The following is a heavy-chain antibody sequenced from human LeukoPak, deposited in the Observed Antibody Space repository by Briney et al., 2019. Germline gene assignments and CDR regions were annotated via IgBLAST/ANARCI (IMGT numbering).Heavy chain of an antibody. CDR1: GLTFSRSG. CDR2: MSGNGKA. CDR3: AKDQASRVGNYDFWSGYPYFDY. J-gene: IGHJ4*02. Sequence: PGGSLRLSCAVPGLTFSRSGMSWVRQAPGKELQWVSAMSGNGKAYVADSVKGGFTIPRDEARKSLYLQMNSRRAENTDVYYCAKDQASRVGNYDFWSGYPYFDYWGQGSLVT. D-gene: IGHD3-3*01. V-gene: IGHV3-23*01.